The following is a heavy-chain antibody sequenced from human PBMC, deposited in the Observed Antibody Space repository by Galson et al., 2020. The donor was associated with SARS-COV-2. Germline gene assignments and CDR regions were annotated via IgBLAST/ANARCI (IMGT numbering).Heavy chain of an antibody. Sequence: SETLSLTCTVSGYSVSTTNYCGWIRQPPGRGLEWIGSVYPSGTTSYNPSLKSRVTISVDTSKNQFSLRLDSVTAADTALYYCARQGVNMIVLVTVPGWYFDLWGRGTLVTVSS. CDR2: VYPSGTT. D-gene: IGHD3-22*01. CDR3: ARQGVNMIVLVTVPGWYFDL. CDR1: GYSVSTTNY. V-gene: IGHV4-38-2*02. J-gene: IGHJ2*01.